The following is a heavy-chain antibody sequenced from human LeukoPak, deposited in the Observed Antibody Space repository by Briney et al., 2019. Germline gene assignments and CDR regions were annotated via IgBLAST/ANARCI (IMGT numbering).Heavy chain of an antibody. CDR1: GFTFSNYA. J-gene: IGHJ4*02. V-gene: IGHV3-23*01. Sequence: GGSLRLSCAASGFTFSNYAMSWVRQAPGKGLEWVTAISGSGGSTYYADSVKGRFTISRDNSKNTLYLQMNSLRAEDTAVYYCAREVCSSTSCYAGYFDYWGQGTLVTVSS. CDR2: ISGSGGST. D-gene: IGHD2-2*01. CDR3: AREVCSSTSCYAGYFDY.